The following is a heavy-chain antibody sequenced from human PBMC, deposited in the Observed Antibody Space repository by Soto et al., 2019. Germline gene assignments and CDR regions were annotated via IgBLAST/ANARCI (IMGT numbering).Heavy chain of an antibody. Sequence: PGGSLRLSCAASGFTFSSYAMSWVRQAPGKGLEWVSAISGSGGSTYYADSVKGRFTISRDNSKNTLYLQMNSLRAEDTAVYYCARDCLAASPVPDAFDIWGQGTMVTVSS. CDR1: GFTFSSYA. J-gene: IGHJ3*02. CDR2: ISGSGGST. D-gene: IGHD6-6*01. CDR3: ARDCLAASPVPDAFDI. V-gene: IGHV3-23*01.